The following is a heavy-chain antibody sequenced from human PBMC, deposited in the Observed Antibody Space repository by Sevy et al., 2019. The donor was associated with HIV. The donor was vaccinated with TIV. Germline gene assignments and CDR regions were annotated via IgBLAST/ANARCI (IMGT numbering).Heavy chain of an antibody. Sequence: GGFLRLSCSASGFRLNTYAMHWVRQAPGKGLEWVSVISSTGNFESYAASVKGRFTISKDNSKNTVSLQMNSLRPEHTAMYYCARDVRYSTKFHPLHWGQGTLVTVSS. CDR3: ARDVRYSTKFHPLH. D-gene: IGHD3-9*01. CDR2: ISSTGNFE. J-gene: IGHJ4*02. CDR1: GFRLNTYA. V-gene: IGHV3-30*04.